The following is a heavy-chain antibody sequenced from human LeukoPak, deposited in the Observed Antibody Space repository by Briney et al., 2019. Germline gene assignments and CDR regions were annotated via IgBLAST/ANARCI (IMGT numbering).Heavy chain of an antibody. D-gene: IGHD5-18*01. Sequence: PGGSLRLSCAASGFTFSSYGMHWVRQAPGKGLEWVAFIRYDGSNKYYADSVKGRFTISRDNSKNTLYLQMNSLRAEDTAVYYCAKDANSGYGYSFYYYYMDVWGKGTTVTISS. CDR1: GFTFSSYG. V-gene: IGHV3-30*02. CDR2: IRYDGSNK. J-gene: IGHJ6*03. CDR3: AKDANSGYGYSFYYYYMDV.